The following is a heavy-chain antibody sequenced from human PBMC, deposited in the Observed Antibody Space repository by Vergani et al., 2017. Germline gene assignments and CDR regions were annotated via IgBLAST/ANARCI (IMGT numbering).Heavy chain of an antibody. J-gene: IGHJ3*01. CDR2: INHSGST. V-gene: IGHV4-34*01. Sequence: QVQLQQWGAGLLKPSETLSLTCAVYGRSFSGYYWSWIRQPPGKGLEWIGEINHSGSTNYNPSLKSRVTISVDTSKNQFSLKLSSVTAADTAVYYCARSRQLNGARFSVWGQGTMVTVSS. CDR3: ARSRQLNGARFSV. CDR1: GRSFSGYY. D-gene: IGHD1-1*01.